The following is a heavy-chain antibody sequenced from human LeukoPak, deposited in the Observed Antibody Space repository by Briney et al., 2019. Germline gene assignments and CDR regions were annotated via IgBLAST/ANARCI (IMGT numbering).Heavy chain of an antibody. V-gene: IGHV1-2*02. CDR1: GYTFTDYY. CDR3: ARHLNDALNFDYIFDDP. J-gene: IGHJ5*02. D-gene: IGHD3-16*01. CDR2: INPNSGGT. Sequence: ASVKVSCKASGYTFTDYYMHWVRQVPGKGLEWMGWINPNSGGTNYAQNFQGRVTMTRDTSISTAYMELSRLRSDDTAVYYCARHLNDALNFDYIFDDPWGQGTLVTVSS.